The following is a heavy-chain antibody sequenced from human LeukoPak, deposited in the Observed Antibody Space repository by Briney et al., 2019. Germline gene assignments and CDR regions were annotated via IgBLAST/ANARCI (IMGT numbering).Heavy chain of an antibody. V-gene: IGHV3-23*01. CDR1: AFTLRTYA. CDR2: ISDGGGRT. Sequence: GGSLRLSCGASAFTLRTYAMSWVRQAPGKGLEWGSGISDGGGRTFYAESVKGRFTVSRDNSRNTLYLRMNSLRAEDTAIYYCTKNQILDDTGSWYTYWAQGTLVTVSS. CDR3: TKNQILDDTGSWYTY. D-gene: IGHD6-13*01. J-gene: IGHJ4*02.